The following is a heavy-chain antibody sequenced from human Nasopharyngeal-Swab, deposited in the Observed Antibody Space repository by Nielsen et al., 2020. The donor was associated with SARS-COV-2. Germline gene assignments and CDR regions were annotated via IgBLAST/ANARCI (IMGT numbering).Heavy chain of an antibody. CDR1: GFIFSASA. CDR3: AKRDDYYESSGLGD. CDR2: IGDKDHNYAT. V-gene: IGHV3-73*01. D-gene: IGHD3-22*01. Sequence: GSLRLSCAASGFIFSASAIHWVRQASGKGLEWVGRIGDKDHNYATTYGASVQGRFTISRDDSKNTAFLQMNSLRAEDTAVYYCAKRDDYYESSGLGDWGQGTLVTVSS. J-gene: IGHJ4*02.